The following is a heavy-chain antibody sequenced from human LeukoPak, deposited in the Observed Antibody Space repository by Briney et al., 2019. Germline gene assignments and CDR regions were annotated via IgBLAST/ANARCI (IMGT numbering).Heavy chain of an antibody. V-gene: IGHV1-69*01. Sequence: SVKVSCKASGGTFSSYAIGWVRQAPGQGLEWMGGIIPIFGTANYAQKFQGRVTITADESTSTAYMELSSLSSEATAVYYCARVWVRTGFDYWGQGPLFTVSS. CDR3: ARVWVRTGFDY. CDR1: GGTFSSYA. J-gene: IGHJ4*02. CDR2: IIPIFGTA. D-gene: IGHD1-26*01.